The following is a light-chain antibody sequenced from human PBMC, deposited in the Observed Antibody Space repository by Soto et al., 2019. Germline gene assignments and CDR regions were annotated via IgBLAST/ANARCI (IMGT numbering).Light chain of an antibody. Sequence: EIVLTQSPATLSLSPGERATLSCRASQSVSMHLAWYQQKPGQAPRLLIYDVSTRATGIPARFSGSGSGTDFTLTITSLEPEDFAVYSCQQRSDWPITLGQGTRLEIK. CDR3: QQRSDWPIT. V-gene: IGKV3-11*01. CDR2: DVS. CDR1: QSVSMH. J-gene: IGKJ5*01.